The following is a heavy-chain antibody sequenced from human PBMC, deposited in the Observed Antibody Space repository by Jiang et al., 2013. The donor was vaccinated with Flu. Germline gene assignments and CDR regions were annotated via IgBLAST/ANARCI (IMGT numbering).Heavy chain of an antibody. CDR1: GGSISSSSYY. CDR3: ARGRELVFDY. V-gene: IGHV4-61*05. Sequence: GLVKPSETLSLTCTVSGGSISSSSYYWSWIRQPPGKGLEWIAYIYYTGSTNYDPSLKSRFTISLDTSKNQFSLKLSSVTAADTAVYYCARGRELVFDYWGQGTLVTVSS. J-gene: IGHJ4*02. CDR2: IYYTGST. D-gene: IGHD1-26*01.